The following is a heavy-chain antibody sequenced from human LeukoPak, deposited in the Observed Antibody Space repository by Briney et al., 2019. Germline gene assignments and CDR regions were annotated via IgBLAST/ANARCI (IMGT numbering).Heavy chain of an antibody. Sequence: KPSETLSLTCTVSGGSISSYNWNWIRQPPGKGLEWIGFICYTGSTIYNPSLKSRVTISVDTSKNQFSLKLSSVTAADTAVYYCARGLRFNASPYYYDSSGYGGEFDYWGQGTLVTVSS. V-gene: IGHV4-59*12. CDR3: ARGLRFNASPYYYDSSGYGGEFDY. D-gene: IGHD3-22*01. J-gene: IGHJ4*02. CDR1: GGSISSYN. CDR2: ICYTGST.